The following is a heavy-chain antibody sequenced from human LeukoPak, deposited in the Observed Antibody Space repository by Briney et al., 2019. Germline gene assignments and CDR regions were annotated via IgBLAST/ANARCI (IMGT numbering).Heavy chain of an antibody. D-gene: IGHD1-1*01. CDR3: AGTESYNWNDVGAFDI. CDR1: GGSISSYY. V-gene: IGHV4-59*01. J-gene: IGHJ3*02. Sequence: SETLSLTCAVSGGSISSYYWSWIRQPPGKGLEWIGYIYYNGSTNYNPSLKSRVTISVDTSKNQFTLKLSSVTAADTAVYYCAGTESYNWNDVGAFDIWGQGTMVTVSS. CDR2: IYYNGST.